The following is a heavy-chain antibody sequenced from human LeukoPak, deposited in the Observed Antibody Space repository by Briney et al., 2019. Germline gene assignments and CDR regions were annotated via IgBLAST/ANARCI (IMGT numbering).Heavy chain of an antibody. J-gene: IGHJ4*02. CDR1: GDSIRSSSYY. D-gene: IGHD3-10*01. CDR2: IYYRGST. V-gene: IGHV4-39*01. Sequence: KPSETLSLTCAVSGDSIRSSSYYWGWIRQPPGKGLEWIRSIYYRGSTYYNPSLKSRVTISVDTSKSQFSLELTSVTVADTAVYFCATGIVAIKSRFFDYWGQGSLITVSS. CDR3: ATGIVAIKSRFFDY.